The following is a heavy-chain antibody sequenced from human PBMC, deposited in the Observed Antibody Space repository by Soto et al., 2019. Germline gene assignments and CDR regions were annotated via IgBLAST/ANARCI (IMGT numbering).Heavy chain of an antibody. V-gene: IGHV1-2*04. CDR1: GYTFTGHF. J-gene: IGHJ4*02. Sequence: QVQLVQSGAEVKKPGASVKVSCKASGYTFTGHFMHWARQAPGQGLEWMGWINPSSGGTKYAQKFQGWVTMTRDTSISTAYMELSRLRSDDTAVYYCVRAYYDSSGYSTHFDYWGQGTLVTVSS. CDR3: VRAYYDSSGYSTHFDY. D-gene: IGHD3-22*01. CDR2: INPSSGGT.